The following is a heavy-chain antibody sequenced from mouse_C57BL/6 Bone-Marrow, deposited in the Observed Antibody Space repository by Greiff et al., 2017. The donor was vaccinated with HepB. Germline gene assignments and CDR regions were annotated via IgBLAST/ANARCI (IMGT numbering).Heavy chain of an antibody. Sequence: QVQLQQPGAELVMPGASVKLSCKASGYTFTSYWMHWVKQRPGQGLEWIGEIDPSDSYTNYNQKFKGKSTLTVDKSSSTAYMQLSSLTSEDTAVYYCARGLLREGYYAMDYWGQGTSVTVSS. V-gene: IGHV1-69*01. CDR3: ARGLLREGYYAMDY. CDR2: IDPSDSYT. D-gene: IGHD1-1*01. J-gene: IGHJ4*01. CDR1: GYTFTSYW.